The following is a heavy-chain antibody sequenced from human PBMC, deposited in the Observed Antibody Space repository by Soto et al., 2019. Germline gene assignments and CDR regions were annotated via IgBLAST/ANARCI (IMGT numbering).Heavy chain of an antibody. CDR3: AKDGVPSIAARPGPKYYYYMDV. CDR1: GFTFSSYA. V-gene: IGHV3-23*01. CDR2: ISGSGGST. D-gene: IGHD6-6*01. J-gene: IGHJ6*03. Sequence: GGSLRLSCAASGFTFSSYAMSWVRQAPGKGLEWVSDISGSGGSTYYADSVKGRFTISRDNSKNTLYLQMNSLRAEDTAVYYCAKDGVPSIAARPGPKYYYYMDVWGKGTTVTVSS.